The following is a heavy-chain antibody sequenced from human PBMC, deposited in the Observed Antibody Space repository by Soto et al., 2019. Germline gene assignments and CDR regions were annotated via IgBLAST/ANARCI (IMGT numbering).Heavy chain of an antibody. D-gene: IGHD6-13*01. J-gene: IGHJ6*02. CDR1: GYSFTSYW. V-gene: IGHV5-51*01. CDR3: ATQRRIAAAGQGYYYGMDV. Sequence: PGESLKISCKGSGYSFTSYWIGWVRQMPGKGLEWMGIIYPGDSDTRYSPSFQGQVTISADKSISTAYLQWSSLKASDTAMYYCATQRRIAAAGQGYYYGMDVWGQGTTVTVSS. CDR2: IYPGDSDT.